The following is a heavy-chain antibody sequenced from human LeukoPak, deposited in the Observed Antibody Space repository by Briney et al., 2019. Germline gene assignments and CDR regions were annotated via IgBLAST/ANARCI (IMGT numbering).Heavy chain of an antibody. J-gene: IGHJ6*03. CDR1: GYTFTGYY. Sequence: ASVKVSCKASGYTFTGYYMHWVRQAPGQGLEWMGWINPNSGGTNYAQKFQGRVTMTRDTSISTAYMELSRLRSDDTAVYYCARDTFLEWLSPAYYYYYYMDVWGKGTTVTVSS. D-gene: IGHD3-3*01. CDR2: INPNSGGT. CDR3: ARDTFLEWLSPAYYYYYYMDV. V-gene: IGHV1-2*02.